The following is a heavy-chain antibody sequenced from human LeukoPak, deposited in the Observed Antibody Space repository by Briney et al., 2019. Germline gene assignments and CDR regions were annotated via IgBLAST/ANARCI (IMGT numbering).Heavy chain of an antibody. J-gene: IGHJ4*02. CDR2: IYSGGST. D-gene: IGHD6-25*01. CDR3: ARGVGSSVDY. Sequence: GGSLRLSSAASGFTVSSNYMSWVRQAPGKGLEWVSVIYSGGSTYYADSVKGRFTISRDNSKNTLYLQMNSLRAEDTAVYYCARGVGSSVDYWGQGTLVTVSS. V-gene: IGHV3-66*02. CDR1: GFTVSSNY.